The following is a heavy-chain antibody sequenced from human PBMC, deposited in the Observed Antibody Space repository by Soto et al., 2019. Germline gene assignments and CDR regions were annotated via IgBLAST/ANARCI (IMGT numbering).Heavy chain of an antibody. J-gene: IGHJ1*01. CDR2: IYHSGST. CDR1: GGSISSGGYS. CDR3: ARVEGYYDSSGYYVEYFQH. Sequence: QLQLQESGSGLVKPSQTLSLTCAVSGGSISSGGYSWSWIRQPPGKGLEWIGYIYHSGSTYYNPSIKSRVTISVDRSKNQFSLKLSSVTAADTAVYYCARVEGYYDSSGYYVEYFQHWGQGTLVTVSS. V-gene: IGHV4-30-2*01. D-gene: IGHD3-22*01.